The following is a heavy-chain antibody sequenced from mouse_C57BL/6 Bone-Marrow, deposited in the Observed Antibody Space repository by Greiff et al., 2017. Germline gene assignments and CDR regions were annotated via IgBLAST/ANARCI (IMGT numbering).Heavy chain of an antibody. Sequence: QVQLKESGAELVRPGASVKLSCKASGYTFTDYYINWVKQRPGQGLEWIARIYPGSGNTYYNEKFKGKATLTAEKSSSTAYMQLSSLTSEDSAVYFCARKVWLLPLDYWGQGTTLTVSS. D-gene: IGHD2-3*01. CDR3: ARKVWLLPLDY. CDR2: IYPGSGNT. J-gene: IGHJ2*01. V-gene: IGHV1-76*01. CDR1: GYTFTDYY.